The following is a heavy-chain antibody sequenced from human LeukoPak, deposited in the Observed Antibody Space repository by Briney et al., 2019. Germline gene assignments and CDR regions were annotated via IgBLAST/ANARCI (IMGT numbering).Heavy chain of an antibody. V-gene: IGHV1-69*04. CDR3: ARASQDYYGSGSYYRGGDAFDI. Sequence: SVKVSCKTTGGTFLNYAISWVRQAPGQGLEWMGRIIPILGIANYAQKFQARVTLTADKSTSTAYMELSSLRSDDTAVYYCARASQDYYGSGSYYRGGDAFDIWGQGTMVTVSS. CDR2: IIPILGIA. J-gene: IGHJ3*02. CDR1: GGTFLNYA. D-gene: IGHD3-10*01.